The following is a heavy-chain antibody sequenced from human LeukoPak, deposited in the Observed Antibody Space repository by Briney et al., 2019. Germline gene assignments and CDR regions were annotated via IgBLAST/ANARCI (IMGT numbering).Heavy chain of an antibody. V-gene: IGHV1-2*02. CDR3: AIVADYSSGLTSVPY. CDR2: MNPNSGDT. Sequence: ASVKVSCKASGYAFTVVNMRSGRKAPGQGLEWMGWMNPNSGDTTYAQKFQGRVTMTRDTSISTAYMELSRLRSDDTAVYYCAIVADYSSGLTSVPYCGPGTLVTVSS. D-gene: IGHD1-26*01. CDR1: GYAFTVVN. J-gene: IGHJ4*02.